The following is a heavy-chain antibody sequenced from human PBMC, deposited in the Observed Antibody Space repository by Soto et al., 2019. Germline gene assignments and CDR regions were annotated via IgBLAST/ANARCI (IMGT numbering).Heavy chain of an antibody. V-gene: IGHV4-39*01. CDR2: IYYSGST. CDR1: GGSISSSSYY. CDR3: ARHTQHREYYYMDV. J-gene: IGHJ6*03. Sequence: PSETLSLTCTVSGGSISSSSYYWGWIRQPPGKGLEWIGSIYYSGSTYYNPSLKSRVTISVDTSKNQFSLKLSSVTAADTAVYYCARHTQHREYYYMDVWGKGTTVTVSS.